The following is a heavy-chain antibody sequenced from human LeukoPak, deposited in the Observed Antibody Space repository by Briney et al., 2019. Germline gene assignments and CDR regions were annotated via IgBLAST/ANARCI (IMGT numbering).Heavy chain of an antibody. Sequence: ASVKVSCKASGGTFSSYAISWVRQAPGQGLEWMGGIIPIFGTANYAQKFQGRVTITADESTSTAYMELSSLRSEDTAVYYCARAGAGSGSYYNVFFDYWGQGTLVTVSS. CDR1: GGTFSSYA. CDR3: ARAGAGSGSYYNVFFDY. J-gene: IGHJ4*02. V-gene: IGHV1-69*13. D-gene: IGHD3-10*01. CDR2: IIPIFGTA.